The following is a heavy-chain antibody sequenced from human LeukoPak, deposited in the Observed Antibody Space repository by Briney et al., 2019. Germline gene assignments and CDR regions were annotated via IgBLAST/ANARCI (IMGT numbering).Heavy chain of an antibody. V-gene: IGHV3-48*04. CDR1: EFTFSDYS. CDR3: ARGYSGYGYGMDI. D-gene: IGHD5-12*01. Sequence: PGGSLRLSCAASEFTFSDYSMNWVRQAPGKGLEWVSYISSSSSTIYYADSVKRRFTISRDNAKNSVYLQMNSLRVEDMAVYYCARGYSGYGYGMDIWGQGTTVTVSS. J-gene: IGHJ6*02. CDR2: ISSSSSTI.